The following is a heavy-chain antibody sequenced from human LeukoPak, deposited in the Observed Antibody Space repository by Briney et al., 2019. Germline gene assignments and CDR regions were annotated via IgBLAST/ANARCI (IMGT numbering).Heavy chain of an antibody. Sequence: ASVKVPCKASGYTFTGYYMHWVRQAPGQGLEWMGWINPNSGGTNYAQKFQGRVTMTRDTSISTAYMELSRLRSDDTAVYYCARDRSTVVTLLDYWGQGTLVTVSS. CDR2: INPNSGGT. V-gene: IGHV1-2*02. CDR3: ARDRSTVVTLLDY. CDR1: GYTFTGYY. D-gene: IGHD4-23*01. J-gene: IGHJ4*02.